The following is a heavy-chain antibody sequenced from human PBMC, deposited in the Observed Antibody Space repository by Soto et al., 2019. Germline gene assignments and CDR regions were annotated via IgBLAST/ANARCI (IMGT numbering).Heavy chain of an antibody. CDR1: GFTFSSYG. Sequence: QVHLVESGGGVVQPGRSLRLSCATSGFTFSSYGMHWVRQAPGKGLEWVTLISYDGTDKYYADFVQGRFTVSRDNSKDTLYLQMHSLRADDTAVYYCAKGGTMVATYFDYWGQGTVVTVSS. J-gene: IGHJ4*02. CDR2: ISYDGTDK. CDR3: AKGGTMVATYFDY. D-gene: IGHD3-10*01. V-gene: IGHV3-30*18.